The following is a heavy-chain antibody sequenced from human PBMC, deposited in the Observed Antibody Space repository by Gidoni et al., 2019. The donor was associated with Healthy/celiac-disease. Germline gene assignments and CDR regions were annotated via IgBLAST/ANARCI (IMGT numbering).Heavy chain of an antibody. V-gene: IGHV3-48*02. CDR3: ARDLSHTYYDSSGYYGGLDY. CDR2: ISSSSSTI. CDR1: GFTFSSYS. D-gene: IGHD3-22*01. J-gene: IGHJ4*02. Sequence: GESGGGLVQPGGSLRLSCAASGFTFSSYSMNWVRQAPGKGLEWVSYISSSSSTIYYADSVKGRFTISRDNAKNSLYLQMNSLRDEDTVVYYCARDLSHTYYDSSGYYGGLDYWGQGTLVTVSS.